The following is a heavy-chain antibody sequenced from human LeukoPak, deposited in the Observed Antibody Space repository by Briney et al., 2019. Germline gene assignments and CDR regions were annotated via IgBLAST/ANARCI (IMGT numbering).Heavy chain of an antibody. CDR2: ISGSGGST. CDR1: GFTFGSYA. D-gene: IGHD5-24*01. Sequence: PGGSLRLSCAASGFTFGSYAMSWVRQAPEKGLEWVSTISGSGGSTYYADSVKGRFTISRDNSKNTLYLQMNSLRADDTAVYYCAKDEWLQSFDYWGQGTLVTVSS. V-gene: IGHV3-23*01. CDR3: AKDEWLQSFDY. J-gene: IGHJ4*02.